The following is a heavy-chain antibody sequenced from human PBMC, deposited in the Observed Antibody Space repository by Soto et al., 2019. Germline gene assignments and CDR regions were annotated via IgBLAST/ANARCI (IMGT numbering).Heavy chain of an antibody. V-gene: IGHV3-21*01. CDR3: ARESEGEEIYYDY. J-gene: IGHJ4*02. D-gene: IGHD2-21*01. CDR2: ISSSSSYI. CDR1: GFTFSSYS. Sequence: PGGSLRISCAASGFTFSSYSMNWVRQAPGKGLEWVSSISSSSSYIYYADSVKGRFTISRDNAKNSLYLQMNSLRAEDTAVYYCARESEGEEIYYDYWFQVYLVTVSS.